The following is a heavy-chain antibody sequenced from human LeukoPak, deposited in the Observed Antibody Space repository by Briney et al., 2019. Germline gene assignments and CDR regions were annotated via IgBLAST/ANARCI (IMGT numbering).Heavy chain of an antibody. D-gene: IGHD6-19*01. CDR3: VRDGHSGWEWAY. CDR2: IKQDGSEK. V-gene: IGHV3-7*04. J-gene: IGHJ4*01. Sequence: RGSLRLSCAASGFTFSSYWMTWVRQAPGKGLEWVANIKQDGSEKYYVDSVKGRFTISRDNAKNSLYLQMNSLRAEDTAVYYCVRDGHSGWEWAYWGHGTLVTVSS. CDR1: GFTFSSYW.